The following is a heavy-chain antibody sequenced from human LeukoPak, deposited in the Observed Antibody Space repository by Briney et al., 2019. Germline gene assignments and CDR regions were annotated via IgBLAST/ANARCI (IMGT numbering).Heavy chain of an antibody. CDR1: GGSFSSYY. Sequence: SETLSLTCAVYGGSFSSYYWGWIRQPPGKGLEWIGRIFYSGIIYYNPSFKSRVTMSVDTSKNQFSLKLSSVTAADTAVYFCARLYGSGYHYYGMDAWGQGTTVTVSS. V-gene: IGHV4-34*12. J-gene: IGHJ6*02. CDR2: IFYSGII. CDR3: ARLYGSGYHYYGMDA. D-gene: IGHD3-22*01.